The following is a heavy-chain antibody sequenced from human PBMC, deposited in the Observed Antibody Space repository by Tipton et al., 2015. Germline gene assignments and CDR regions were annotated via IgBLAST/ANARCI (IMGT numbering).Heavy chain of an antibody. J-gene: IGHJ6*02. D-gene: IGHD5-24*01. CDR1: SGSIISSSYS. CDR3: ARDLEHGMDV. V-gene: IGHV4-39*07. CDR2: IYYSGTT. Sequence: TLSLTCTVSSGSIISSSYSWGWIRQPPGKGLEWIGSIYYSGTTYYNPSLKSRVTISVDTSKNQFSLTLNSVAAADTAVYYCARDLEHGMDVWGHGTTVTVSS.